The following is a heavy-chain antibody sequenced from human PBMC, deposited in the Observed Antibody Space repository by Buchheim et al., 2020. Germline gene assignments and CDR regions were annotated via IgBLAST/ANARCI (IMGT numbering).Heavy chain of an antibody. V-gene: IGHV4-34*01. CDR3: ARGPRARRTLDY. D-gene: IGHD1-14*01. CDR1: GGSFSGYY. J-gene: IGHJ4*02. Sequence: QVQLQQWGAGLLKPSETLSLTCAVYGGSFSGYYWSWIRQPPGKGLEWIGEINHSGSTNYNPSLKCRVTISVYTSKNQFSLKLSSVTAADTAVYYCARGPRARRTLDYWGQGTL. CDR2: INHSGST.